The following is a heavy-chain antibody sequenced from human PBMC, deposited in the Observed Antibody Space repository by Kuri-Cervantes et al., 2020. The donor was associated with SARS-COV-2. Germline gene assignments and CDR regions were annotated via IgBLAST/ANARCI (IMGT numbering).Heavy chain of an antibody. CDR1: GGTFSSYA. Sequence: SVKXSCXASGGTFSSYAISWLRQAPGQGPEWMGGIIPIFGTANYPQKFQGRVTITADESTSTAYMELSNLRSEDTAVYYCSSPRHYDILTEDYYGMNVWAQGTTVTVSS. CDR3: SSPRHYDILTEDYYGMNV. CDR2: IIPIFGTA. D-gene: IGHD3-9*01. V-gene: IGHV1-69*13. J-gene: IGHJ6*02.